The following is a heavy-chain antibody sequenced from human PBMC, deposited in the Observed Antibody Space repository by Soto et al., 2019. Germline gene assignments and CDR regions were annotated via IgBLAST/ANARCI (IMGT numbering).Heavy chain of an antibody. D-gene: IGHD6-13*01. J-gene: IGHJ6*02. V-gene: IGHV5-51*01. CDR2: IYPGDSDT. CDR1: GYSFTSYW. Sequence: GESLKISCKGSGYSFTSYWIGWVRQMPGKGLESMGIIYPGDSDTRYSPSFQGQVTISADKSISTAYLQWSSLKASDTAMYYCARTSSAGKYYYGMDVLGQGTTVTVSS. CDR3: ARTSSAGKYYYGMDV.